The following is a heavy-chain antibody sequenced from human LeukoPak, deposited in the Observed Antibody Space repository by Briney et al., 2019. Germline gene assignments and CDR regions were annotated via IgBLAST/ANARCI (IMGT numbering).Heavy chain of an antibody. CDR3: AKNGDRGAYCSGGTCYPYYYYYMDV. J-gene: IGHJ6*03. CDR1: GFIFSDYD. D-gene: IGHD2-15*01. CDR2: FSSVGSYK. Sequence: GGSLRLSCAASGFIFSDYDMNWVRQAPGQGLEWVALFSSVGSYKYYADSVRGRFTISRDNSRNTLYLQMNSLRAEDTAIYYCAKNGDRGAYCSGGTCYPYYYYYMDVWGKGTTVTVSS. V-gene: IGHV3-23*01.